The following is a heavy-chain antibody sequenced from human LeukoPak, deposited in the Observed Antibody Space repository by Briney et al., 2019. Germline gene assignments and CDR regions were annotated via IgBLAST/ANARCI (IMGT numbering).Heavy chain of an antibody. V-gene: IGHV3-23*01. D-gene: IGHD3-3*01. Sequence: PGGSLRLSCAASGFTFSNYAMSWVRQAPGKGLEWVSAISGSGITTYYADSVKGRFTISRDNSKNTLYLQMNSLGAEDTAVYYCARDSSYDFWSGYPTYFDYWGQGTLVTVSS. CDR1: GFTFSNYA. CDR2: ISGSGITT. CDR3: ARDSSYDFWSGYPTYFDY. J-gene: IGHJ4*02.